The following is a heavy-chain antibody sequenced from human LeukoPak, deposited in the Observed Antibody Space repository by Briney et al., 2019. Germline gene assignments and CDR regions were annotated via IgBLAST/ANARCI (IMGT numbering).Heavy chain of an antibody. CDR3: ARDLASSSSGGFDY. D-gene: IGHD6-6*01. V-gene: IGHV3-23*01. CDR1: GFTFNSYA. CDR2: ISGSGGST. J-gene: IGHJ4*02. Sequence: PGGSLRLSCAASGFTFNSYAMNWVRQAPGKGLEWVSTISGSGGSTYYADSVKGRFTISRDNSKNTLYLQMNSLRAEDTAVYYCARDLASSSSGGFDYWGQGTLVTVSS.